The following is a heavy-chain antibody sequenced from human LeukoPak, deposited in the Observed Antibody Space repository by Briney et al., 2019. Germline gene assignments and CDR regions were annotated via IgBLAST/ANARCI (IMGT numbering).Heavy chain of an antibody. Sequence: PGGSLRLSCAASGFTFSYFAMSWVRQAPGRGLEWVSTITASGSNTSYADSVKGRFTISRDNSKNTLSLQMNSLRAEDTAVYYCAKPDGPDYWGQGTLVTVSS. V-gene: IGHV3-23*01. CDR2: ITASGSNT. D-gene: IGHD1-14*01. CDR3: AKPDGPDY. J-gene: IGHJ4*02. CDR1: GFTFSYFA.